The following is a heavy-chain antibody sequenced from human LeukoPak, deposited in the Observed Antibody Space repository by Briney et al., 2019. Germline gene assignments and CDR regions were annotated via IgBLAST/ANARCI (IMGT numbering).Heavy chain of an antibody. CDR2: IYSGGST. J-gene: IGHJ4*02. Sequence: GGSLRLSCAASGFTVSSNYMSWVRQAPGKGLEWVSVIYSGGSTYYADSVKGRFTISRDNSKNTLYLQMNSLRAEDTAVYYCARLPGGSGGYCFDYWGQGTLVTVSS. D-gene: IGHD3-10*01. CDR3: ARLPGGSGGYCFDY. V-gene: IGHV3-53*01. CDR1: GFTVSSNY.